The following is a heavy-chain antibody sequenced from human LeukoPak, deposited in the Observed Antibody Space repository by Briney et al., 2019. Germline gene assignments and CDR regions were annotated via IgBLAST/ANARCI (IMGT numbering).Heavy chain of an antibody. D-gene: IGHD5-12*01. Sequence: GGALRLSCAASGFTFSSYSMNWVRQAPGEGLEWVSYISSSSSAIFYADSVKGRFTISRDNAKNSLYLQMNSLRAEDTAVYYCASRGGYSGRNRLSRGWFDPWGQGTLVTVSS. CDR1: GFTFSSYS. CDR2: ISSSSSAI. J-gene: IGHJ5*02. CDR3: ASRGGYSGRNRLSRGWFDP. V-gene: IGHV3-48*01.